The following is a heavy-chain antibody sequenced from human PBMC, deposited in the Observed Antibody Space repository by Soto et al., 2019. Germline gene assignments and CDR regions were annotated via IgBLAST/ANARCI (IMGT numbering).Heavy chain of an antibody. CDR2: IRSRAYGGTT. V-gene: IGHV3-49*04. CDR1: GLTFGDHT. CDR3: ARGLGDYWSTYYPSYFDP. Sequence: GGSLRLSCTASGLTFGDHTVNWVRQAPGKGLEWVGYIRSRAYGGTTEFAASLKARFTMSRDDSKNTAYLEMSSLKTEDTAVYYCARGLGDYWSTYYPSYFDPWGQGTLVTASS. J-gene: IGHJ4*02. D-gene: IGHD3-3*01.